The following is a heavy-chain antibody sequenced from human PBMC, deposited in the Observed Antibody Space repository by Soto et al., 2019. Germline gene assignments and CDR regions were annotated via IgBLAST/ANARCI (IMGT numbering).Heavy chain of an antibody. V-gene: IGHV4-31*03. Sequence: SETLSLTCTVSGGSISSGGYYWSWIRQHPGKGLEWIGYIYYSGSTYYNPSLKSRVTISVDTSKNQFSLKLSSVTAADTAVYYCARGARPGSYYYYYGMDVWGQGTTVTVSS. D-gene: IGHD6-6*01. CDR3: ARGARPGSYYYYYGMDV. J-gene: IGHJ6*02. CDR1: GGSISSGGYY. CDR2: IYYSGST.